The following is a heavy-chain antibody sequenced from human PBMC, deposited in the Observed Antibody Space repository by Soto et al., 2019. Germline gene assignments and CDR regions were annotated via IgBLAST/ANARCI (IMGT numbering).Heavy chain of an antibody. D-gene: IGHD2-15*01. V-gene: IGHV3-48*01. CDR2: ISSSSSSI. Sequence: GGSLRLSCAASGFTFSSYSMNWVRQAPGKGLEWVSYISSSSSSIYYADSVKGRFTISRDNAKNTLYLQMNSLRAEDTAVYYCAKDNLVVVVAVFDYCGQGTLVTVSS. J-gene: IGHJ4*02. CDR3: AKDNLVVVVAVFDY. CDR1: GFTFSSYS.